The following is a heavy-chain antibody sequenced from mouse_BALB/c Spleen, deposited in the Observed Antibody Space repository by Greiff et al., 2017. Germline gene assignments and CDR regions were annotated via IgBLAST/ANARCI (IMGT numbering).Heavy chain of an antibody. D-gene: IGHD2-10*02. CDR1: GFTFSSFG. V-gene: IGHV5-17*02. J-gene: IGHJ4*01. CDR2: ISSGSSTI. CDR3: ARSYGNYEYAMDY. Sequence: EVNVVESGGGLVQPGGSRKLSCAASGFTFSSFGMHWVRQAPEKGLEWVAYISSGSSTIYYADTVKGRFTISRDNPKNTLFLQMTSLRSEDTAMYYCARSYGNYEYAMDYWGQGTSVTVSS.